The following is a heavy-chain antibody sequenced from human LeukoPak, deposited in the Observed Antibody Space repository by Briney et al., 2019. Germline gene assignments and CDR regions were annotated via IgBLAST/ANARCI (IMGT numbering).Heavy chain of an antibody. CDR2: ISESGGNT. CDR1: GFTFSDYA. J-gene: IGHJ4*02. Sequence: GGSLRLSCAASGFTFSDYAMSWVRQAPGKGLEWGSGISESGGNTFYADSVKGRFTISRDNSKNTLYLQMNSLRAEDTAVYYCARKYSSGWFYFDYWGQGTPVTVSS. V-gene: IGHV3-23*01. D-gene: IGHD6-19*01. CDR3: ARKYSSGWFYFDY.